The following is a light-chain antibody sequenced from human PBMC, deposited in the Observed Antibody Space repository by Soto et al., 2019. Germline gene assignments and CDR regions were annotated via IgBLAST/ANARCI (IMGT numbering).Light chain of an antibody. CDR1: ESIRIH. CDR2: AAS. J-gene: IGKJ5*01. CDR3: QQTFGKPLVT. V-gene: IGKV1-39*01. Sequence: DIQITQSPSSLSASIVERVSIICRASESIRIHLNWYQQKPGKAPRLLIYAASRLQSGVPSRFSGTGSGTDFTLTISSLQPEDFAIYYCQQTFGKPLVTFGQGARLEIK.